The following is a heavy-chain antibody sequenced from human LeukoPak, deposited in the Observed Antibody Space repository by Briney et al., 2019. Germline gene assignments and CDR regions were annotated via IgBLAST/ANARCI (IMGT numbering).Heavy chain of an antibody. D-gene: IGHD2-15*01. CDR2: IFHSGDV. J-gene: IGHJ5*01. CDR1: GYSIISDYF. V-gene: IGHV4-38-2*02. Sequence: SETLSLTCTVSGYSIISDYFWGWVRQPPGKGPEWIGSIFHSGDVYYNPSLKSRVTLSVDPSKNRFSLKVTSVTASDTAIYYCARVVASTSIDSWGQGTLVTVSS. CDR3: ARVVASTSIDS.